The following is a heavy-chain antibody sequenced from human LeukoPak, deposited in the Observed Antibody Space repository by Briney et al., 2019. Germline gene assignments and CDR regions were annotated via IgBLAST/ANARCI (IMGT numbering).Heavy chain of an antibody. D-gene: IGHD3-22*01. CDR2: INPSGGST. CDR3: ARDRSYDGSGYYQDYYFDY. J-gene: IGHJ4*02. CDR1: GYTFTSYY. V-gene: IGHV1-46*01. Sequence: ASVKVSCKASGYTFTSYYMHWVRQAPGQGLEWMGIINPSGGSTSYAQKFQGRVTMTRDTSTSTVYMELSSLRSEDTAVYYCARDRSYDGSGYYQDYYFDYWGQGTLVTVSS.